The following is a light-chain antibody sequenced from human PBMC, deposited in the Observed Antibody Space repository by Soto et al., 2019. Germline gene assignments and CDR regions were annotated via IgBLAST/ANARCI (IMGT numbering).Light chain of an antibody. Sequence: DIQMTQSPSSLSASVGDRVTITCRASQNIRNLLDWYHQKPGQAPKLLIHGASTLRSEVPSSFIGSGSGTDFNITISSLQPEDVATYYCQQSYRDTRTFGEGTKVEIK. CDR3: QQSYRDTRT. CDR1: QNIRNL. CDR2: GAS. V-gene: IGKV1-39*01. J-gene: IGKJ1*01.